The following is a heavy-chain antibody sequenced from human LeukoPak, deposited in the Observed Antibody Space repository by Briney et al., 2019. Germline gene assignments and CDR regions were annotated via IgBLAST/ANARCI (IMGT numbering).Heavy chain of an antibody. V-gene: IGHV4-59*08. J-gene: IGHJ2*01. CDR3: ARLKLGAYFDL. CDR1: GGSTSSDY. D-gene: IGHD3-16*01. CDR2: VYNSGDT. Sequence: SETLSLTCTVSGGSTSSDYWSWIRQSPGKGLEGVGYVYNSGDTGKNPSLKSRVTILLDTSKNQCSLKLTPVSAADTAVYYCARLKLGAYFDLWGRGTLVTVSS.